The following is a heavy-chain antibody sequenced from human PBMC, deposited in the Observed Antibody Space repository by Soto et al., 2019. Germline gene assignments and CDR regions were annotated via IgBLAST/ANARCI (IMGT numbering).Heavy chain of an antibody. CDR3: ARRYGYYFDY. V-gene: IGHV4-59*08. CDR1: GGSISSYY. D-gene: IGHD3-9*01. Sequence: QVQLQESGPGLVKPSETLSLTCTVSGGSISSYYWSWIRQPPGKGLEWIGYIYYSGSTNYNPSLKSRVTISVATSKNQLSLKLSSVTAADTAVYYGARRYGYYFDYWGQGTLVTVSS. CDR2: IYYSGST. J-gene: IGHJ4*02.